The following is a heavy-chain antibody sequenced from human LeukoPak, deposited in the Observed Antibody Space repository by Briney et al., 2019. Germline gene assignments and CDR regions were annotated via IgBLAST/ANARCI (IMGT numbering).Heavy chain of an antibody. V-gene: IGHV1-69*01. CDR2: IIPIFGTA. J-gene: IGHJ4*02. CDR1: GGTFSSYA. Sequence: SVTVSCTASGGTFSSYAISWVRQAPGQGLEWMGGIIPIFGTANYAQKFQGRVTITADESTSTAYMELSSLRSEDTAVYYCARGTTVVTPVDYWGQGTLVTVSS. D-gene: IGHD4-23*01. CDR3: ARGTTVVTPVDY.